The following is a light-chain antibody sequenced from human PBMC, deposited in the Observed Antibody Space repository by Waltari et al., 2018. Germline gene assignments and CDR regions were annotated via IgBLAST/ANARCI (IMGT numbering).Light chain of an antibody. CDR1: KSVSTN. CDR2: HAS. CDR3: QQYNEWSPLT. V-gene: IGKV3-15*01. J-gene: IGKJ4*01. Sequence: ETIMTQSPVTLSVSPGDTVTLSCRGSKSVSTNLAWYQQKPGQAPTLLIYHASTRATGIPARFSGSGSGTEFTLTVTRLQSEDIGTYYCQQYNEWSPLTFGGGTKVEIK.